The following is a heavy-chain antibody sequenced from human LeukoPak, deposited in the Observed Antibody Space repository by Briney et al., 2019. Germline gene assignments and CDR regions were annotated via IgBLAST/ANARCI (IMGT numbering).Heavy chain of an antibody. Sequence: PGGSLRLSCAASGFTFSSYGMHWVRQAPGKGPEWVAFIRYDGSNKYYADSVKGRFTISRDNSKNTLYLQMNSLRAEDTAVYYCAKDFLWSGEFHEFDYWGQGTLVTVSS. CDR1: GFTFSSYG. J-gene: IGHJ4*02. CDR3: AKDFLWSGEFHEFDY. CDR2: IRYDGSNK. D-gene: IGHD3-10*01. V-gene: IGHV3-30*02.